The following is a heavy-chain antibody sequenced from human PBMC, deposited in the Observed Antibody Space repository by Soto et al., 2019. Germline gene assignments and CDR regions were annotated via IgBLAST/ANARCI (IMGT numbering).Heavy chain of an antibody. V-gene: IGHV5-10-1*01. D-gene: IGHD3-10*01. J-gene: IGHJ3*02. CDR2: IDPSDSYT. CDR1: GYGFTSYW. CDR3: ARVPRRGMVRGGHAFDI. Sequence: GESLKISCKGSGYGFTSYWISWVRQMPGKGLEWMGRIDPSDSYTNYSPSFQGHVTISADKSISTAYLQWSSLKASDTAMYYCARVPRRGMVRGGHAFDIWGQGTMVTVSS.